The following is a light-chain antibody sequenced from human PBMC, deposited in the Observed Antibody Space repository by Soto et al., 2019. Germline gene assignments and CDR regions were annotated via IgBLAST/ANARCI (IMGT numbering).Light chain of an antibody. CDR2: AAS. Sequence: DIQMTQSPSSLSASVGDRVTITCRASQSISSYLNWYQQKPGKAPKVLIYAASSLQSGVPSRFSGTGSGTDFTLSISSLQPEDFATYYCQQSYSGPLTVGGGTKVDIK. J-gene: IGKJ4*01. CDR1: QSISSY. CDR3: QQSYSGPLT. V-gene: IGKV1-39*01.